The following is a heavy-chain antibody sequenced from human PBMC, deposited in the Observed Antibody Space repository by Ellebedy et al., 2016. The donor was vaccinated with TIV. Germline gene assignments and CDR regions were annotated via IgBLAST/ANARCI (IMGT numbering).Heavy chain of an antibody. CDR2: IRSKAYGGTT. J-gene: IGHJ4*02. V-gene: IGHV3-49*03. D-gene: IGHD2-15*01. CDR1: GFTFGDYA. CDR3: TIDHGALYCSGGSCYPYYFDY. Sequence: GGSLRLSCTASGFTFGDYAMSWFRQAPGKGLEWVGFIRSKAYGGTTEYAASVKGRFPISRDESKSIAYLQMNSLKTEDTAVYYCTIDHGALYCSGGSCYPYYFDYWGQGTLVTVSS.